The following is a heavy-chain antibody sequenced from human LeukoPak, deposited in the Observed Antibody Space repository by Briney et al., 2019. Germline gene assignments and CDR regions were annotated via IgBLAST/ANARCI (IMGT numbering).Heavy chain of an antibody. V-gene: IGHV1-2*02. CDR2: INPNSGGT. Sequence: GASVKVSCKASGYTFTGYYMHWVRQAPGQGLEWMGWINPNSGGTDYAQKFQGRVTMTRDTSISTAYMELSRLTSDDTAVYYCVRDRGGYCSRANCRAAWFDPWGQGTLVTVSS. J-gene: IGHJ5*02. CDR1: GYTFTGYY. CDR3: VRDRGGYCSRANCRAAWFDP. D-gene: IGHD2-2*01.